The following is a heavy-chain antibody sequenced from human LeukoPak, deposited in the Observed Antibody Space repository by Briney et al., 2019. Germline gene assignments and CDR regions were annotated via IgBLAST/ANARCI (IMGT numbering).Heavy chain of an antibody. Sequence: ASVKVSCKVSGYTLTELSMHWVRQAPGKGLEWTGGFDPEDGETIYAQKFQGRVTMTEDTSTDTAYMELSSLRSEDTAVYYCATNTVTTGLNDYWGQGTLVTVSS. D-gene: IGHD4-17*01. CDR1: GYTLTELS. J-gene: IGHJ4*02. CDR2: FDPEDGET. V-gene: IGHV1-24*01. CDR3: ATNTVTTGLNDY.